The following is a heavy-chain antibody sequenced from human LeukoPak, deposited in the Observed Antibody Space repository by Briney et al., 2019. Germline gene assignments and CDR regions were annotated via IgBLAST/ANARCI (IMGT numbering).Heavy chain of an antibody. D-gene: IGHD3-10*01. CDR3: ARAAYYGSGSQLGALYYSYGMDV. Sequence: SETLSLTCAVYGGSFSGYYWSWIRQPPGKGLEWIGEINHSGSTNYNPSLNSRVTISVHTSKNQFSLKLSSVTAAATAVYYCARAAYYGSGSQLGALYYSYGMDVWGKGTTVTVSS. CDR1: GGSFSGYY. V-gene: IGHV4-34*01. J-gene: IGHJ6*04. CDR2: INHSGST.